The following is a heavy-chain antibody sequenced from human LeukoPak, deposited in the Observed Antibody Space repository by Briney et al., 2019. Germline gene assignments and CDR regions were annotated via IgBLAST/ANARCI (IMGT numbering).Heavy chain of an antibody. CDR2: IRSDSNSI. CDR1: GFTFSDYS. Sequence: GGSLRLSCAASGFTFSDYSMNWVRQAPGKGLEWVSCIRSDSNSIYHADSVKGRFTISRDNSKNTLYLQMNSLRAEDTAVYYCARRGWNVVVPANGAFDIWGQGTMVTVSS. CDR3: ARRGWNVVVPANGAFDI. V-gene: IGHV3-21*04. D-gene: IGHD2-2*01. J-gene: IGHJ3*02.